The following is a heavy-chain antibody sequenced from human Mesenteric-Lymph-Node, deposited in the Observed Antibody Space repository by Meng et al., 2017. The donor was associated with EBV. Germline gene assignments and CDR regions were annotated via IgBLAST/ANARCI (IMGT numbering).Heavy chain of an antibody. J-gene: IGHJ5*02. Sequence: QGQRLGSGPRLGKPSEPLSPPVTVSGDSVKYVNYYGSWIRQPPGKGLEWIAYSYYSGSTNFNPSLKSRAAISVDTSKNQFSLRLSSVTAADTAVYYCARTGRCSGDSCYYNWFDPWGQGTLVTVSS. CDR1: GDSVKYVNYY. CDR2: SYYSGST. CDR3: ARTGRCSGDSCYYNWFDP. D-gene: IGHD2-15*01. V-gene: IGHV4-61*01.